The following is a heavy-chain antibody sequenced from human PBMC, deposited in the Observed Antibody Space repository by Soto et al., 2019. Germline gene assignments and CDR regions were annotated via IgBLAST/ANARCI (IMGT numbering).Heavy chain of an antibody. J-gene: IGHJ4*02. V-gene: IGHV1-18*01. CDR3: ARDPGAASFDF. Sequence: ASVKVSSKASGYTYTNYGISWARQAPGEGLEWVGWINTSNDNKLYAQKLQGRLTLTTDTSTSTAYMDLTTLRSDDTAVYFCARDPGAASFDFWAQGTLVTVSS. CDR2: INTSNDNK. D-gene: IGHD2-15*01. CDR1: GYTYTNYG.